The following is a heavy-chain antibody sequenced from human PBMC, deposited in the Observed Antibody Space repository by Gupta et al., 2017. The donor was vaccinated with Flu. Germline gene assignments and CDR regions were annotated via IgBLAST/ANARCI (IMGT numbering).Heavy chain of an antibody. CDR1: GFTFSAYA. CDR3: ATAKDGGQLFGF. J-gene: IGHJ4*02. CDR2: IRGDTFAT. Sequence: EVQLLESGGGLVQPGGSLRLSCTASGFTFSAYAITWVRQTPGRGLEWVSSIRGDTFATFYADAVRGRVTMSRDNSKNTVTMQMHSLRAEDTAVYYCATAKDGGQLFGFWGQGTLVTVSS. V-gene: IGHV3-23*01. D-gene: IGHD1-1*01.